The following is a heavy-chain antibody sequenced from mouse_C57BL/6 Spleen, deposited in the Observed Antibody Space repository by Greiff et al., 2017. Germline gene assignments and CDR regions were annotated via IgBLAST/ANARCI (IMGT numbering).Heavy chain of an antibody. D-gene: IGHD1-1*01. CDR3: ARMGYGSDY. J-gene: IGHJ3*01. Sequence: QVQLQQPGAELVKPGASVKLSCKASGYTFTSYWMQWVKQRPGQGLEWIGEIDPSDSYTNYNHKFKGKATLTVDTSSSTAYMQLSSLTSEDSAVYYCARMGYGSDYWGQGTLVTVSA. V-gene: IGHV1-50*01. CDR2: IDPSDSYT. CDR1: GYTFTSYW.